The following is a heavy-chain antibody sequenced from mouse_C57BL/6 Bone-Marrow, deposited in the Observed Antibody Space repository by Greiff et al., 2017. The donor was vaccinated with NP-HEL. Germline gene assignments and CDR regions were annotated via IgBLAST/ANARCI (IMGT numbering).Heavy chain of an antibody. CDR1: GYTFTSYG. Sequence: VQLQQSGAELARPGASVKLSCKASGYTFTSYGISWVKQRTGQGLEWIGEIYPRSGNTYYNEKFKGKATLTADKSSSTAYMELRSLTSEDSAVYFCARLLRYYGSLYWYFDVWGTGTTVTVSS. V-gene: IGHV1-81*01. D-gene: IGHD1-1*01. J-gene: IGHJ1*03. CDR2: IYPRSGNT. CDR3: ARLLRYYGSLYWYFDV.